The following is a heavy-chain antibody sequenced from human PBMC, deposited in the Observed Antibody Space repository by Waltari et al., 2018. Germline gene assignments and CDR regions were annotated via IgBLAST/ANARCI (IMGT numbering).Heavy chain of an antibody. V-gene: IGHV1-69*02. CDR1: GGPSNTET. J-gene: IGHJ6*02. CDR2: IIPNLDVT. Sequence: QVQLIQSGAEVKTPGSSVTVSCKASGGPSNTETINWVRQAPGQGLEWMGRIIPNLDVTNYAQQFQARVTIIANKSTNTAYMRLSSLTFEDTAFYYCARGAGYFGLDVWGQGTTVTVSS. CDR3: ARGAGYFGLDV. D-gene: IGHD3-16*01.